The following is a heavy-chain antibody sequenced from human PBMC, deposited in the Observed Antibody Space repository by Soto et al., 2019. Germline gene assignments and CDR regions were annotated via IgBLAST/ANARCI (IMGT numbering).Heavy chain of an antibody. Sequence: PGGSLRLSCAASGFTFSSYSMNWVRQAPGKGLEWVSVFSGSGDSTYYADSVKGRFTIFRDNSKNTLYLQMNSLRAEDTAIYYCAKGNGWSHFDYWGQGTLVTVSS. CDR1: GFTFSSYS. J-gene: IGHJ4*02. CDR2: FSGSGDST. V-gene: IGHV3-23*01. CDR3: AKGNGWSHFDY. D-gene: IGHD6-19*01.